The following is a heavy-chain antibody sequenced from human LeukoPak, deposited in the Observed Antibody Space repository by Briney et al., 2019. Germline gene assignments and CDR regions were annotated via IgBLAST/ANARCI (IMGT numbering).Heavy chain of an antibody. Sequence: ASVKVSCKASGYTFTRYGISWVRQAPGQGLEWMGWISAHKGNTNNEQKFQSRVSITADTSTNTAYMELRSLRSDDTAVYYCARGYYDFWTGYYRESWFDSWGQGTLVTVSS. CDR3: ARGYYDFWTGYYRESWFDS. D-gene: IGHD3-3*01. J-gene: IGHJ5*01. CDR2: ISAHKGNT. V-gene: IGHV1-18*01. CDR1: GYTFTRYG.